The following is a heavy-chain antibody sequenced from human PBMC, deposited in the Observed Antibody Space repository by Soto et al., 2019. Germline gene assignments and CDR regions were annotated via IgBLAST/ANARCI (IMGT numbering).Heavy chain of an antibody. J-gene: IGHJ4*02. Sequence: EVQLVESGGGLVQPGGSQRLSCAASGFTFSRYWMSWVRQAPGKGLEWVANIKQDGSEKYYVDSVKGRFTISRDNAKNSLYLQMNGLRAEDTAVYYCARIGFTIFDYWGQGTLVTVSS. CDR1: GFTFSRYW. V-gene: IGHV3-7*01. D-gene: IGHD3-3*01. CDR3: ARIGFTIFDY. CDR2: IKQDGSEK.